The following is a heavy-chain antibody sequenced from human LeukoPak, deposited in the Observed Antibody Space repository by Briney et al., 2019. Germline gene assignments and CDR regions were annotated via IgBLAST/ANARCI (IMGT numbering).Heavy chain of an antibody. CDR3: ARALGYNYGDAFDY. V-gene: IGHV4-34*01. CDR2: INHSGST. Sequence: ASETLSLTCVVYGGSFNGYFWSWIRQPPGKGLEWVGEINHSGSTNYNPSFKSRVTVSLDTSNNQFSLRLSSVTAADTAVYYCARALGYNYGDAFDYWGQGTLDTVSS. J-gene: IGHJ4*02. D-gene: IGHD5-18*01. CDR1: GGSFNGYF.